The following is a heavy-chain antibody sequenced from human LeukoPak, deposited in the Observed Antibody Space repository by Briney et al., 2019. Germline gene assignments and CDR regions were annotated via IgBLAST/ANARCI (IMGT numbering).Heavy chain of an antibody. CDR2: IYSGGYT. CDR1: GFTVSSNY. V-gene: IGHV3-66*01. CDR3: ARGHTHGYGVDV. D-gene: IGHD2-8*01. J-gene: IGHJ6*02. Sequence: PGGSLRLSCAASGFTVSSNYMSWVRQAPGKGLEWVSVIYSGGYTHYADSVKGRFTISRDNAKNTLYLQMNSLRAEDTAVYYCARGHTHGYGVDVWGQGTTVTVSS.